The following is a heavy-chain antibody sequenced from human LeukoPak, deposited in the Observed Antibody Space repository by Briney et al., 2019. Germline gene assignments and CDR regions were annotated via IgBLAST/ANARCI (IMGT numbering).Heavy chain of an antibody. J-gene: IGHJ4*02. V-gene: IGHV1-24*01. Sequence: ASVKVSFKVSGHTLTELSMHWVRQAPGKGLEWMGGFDPEPGETVYAQKFHGRVSMTEDTSTDTAYMELSSLKSEDTAVYYCATIPMVRGIIVDYWGQGTLITVSS. CDR2: FDPEPGET. CDR3: ATIPMVRGIIVDY. D-gene: IGHD3-10*01. CDR1: GHTLTELS.